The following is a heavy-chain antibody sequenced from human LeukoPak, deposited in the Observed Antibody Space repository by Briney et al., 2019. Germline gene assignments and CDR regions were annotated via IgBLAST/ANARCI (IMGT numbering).Heavy chain of an antibody. CDR3: ARATYCSGGSCYFDY. Sequence: SETLSLTCAVYGGSFSGYYWSWIRQPPGKGLEWIGEINHSGSTNYNPSLKSRVTISVDTSKNQFSLKLSSVIAADTAVYYCARATYCSGGSCYFDYWGQGTLVTVSS. CDR1: GGSFSGYY. CDR2: INHSGST. J-gene: IGHJ4*02. D-gene: IGHD2-15*01. V-gene: IGHV4-34*01.